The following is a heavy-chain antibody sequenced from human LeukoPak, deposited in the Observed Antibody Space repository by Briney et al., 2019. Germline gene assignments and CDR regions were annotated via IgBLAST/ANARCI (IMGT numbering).Heavy chain of an antibody. CDR1: GFTFSSCA. D-gene: IGHD4-23*01. CDR3: AKPLEKYTYGGNFDY. CDR2: ISSSADST. J-gene: IGHJ4*02. Sequence: GGSLRLSCEASGFTFSSCAMSWVRQAPGKGLAWVSVISSSADSTYYADSVKGRFTISRDNSKNTLYLQMNNLRAEDTAVYYCAKPLEKYTYGGNFDYWGQGILVTVSS. V-gene: IGHV3-23*01.